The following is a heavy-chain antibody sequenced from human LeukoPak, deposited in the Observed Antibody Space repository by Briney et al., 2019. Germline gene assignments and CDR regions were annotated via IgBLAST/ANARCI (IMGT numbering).Heavy chain of an antibody. V-gene: IGHV3-74*01. CDR1: GFTFSSYW. CDR2: VNSDGSST. Sequence: GGSLRLSCAASGFTFSSYWMHWVRQAPGKGLVWVSRVNSDGSSTSYADSVKGRFTISRDNAKNTLYLQMNSLRAEDTAVYYCARDIIAAAGTNPHYWGQGTLVTVSS. CDR3: ARDIIAAAGTNPHY. D-gene: IGHD6-13*01. J-gene: IGHJ4*02.